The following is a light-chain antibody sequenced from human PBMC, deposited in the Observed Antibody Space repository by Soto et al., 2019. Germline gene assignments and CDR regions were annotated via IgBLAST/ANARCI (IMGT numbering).Light chain of an antibody. J-gene: IGKJ4*01. Sequence: DIQMTQSPSSLSASVGDKVTITCRASQSIGIFLNWYQQKPGKAPQLLIYTASSLPSGVPSRFSASGSGTDFTLTIRRLQPEDFATYYCQQTYSLVTFGGGTKVEIK. CDR3: QQTYSLVT. CDR1: QSIGIF. CDR2: TAS. V-gene: IGKV1-39*01.